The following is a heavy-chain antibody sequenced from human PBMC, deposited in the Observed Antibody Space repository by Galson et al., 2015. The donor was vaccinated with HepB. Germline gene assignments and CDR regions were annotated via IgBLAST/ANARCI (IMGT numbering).Heavy chain of an antibody. CDR3: AKVGSLPVVPAAIGGFYYYGMDV. CDR1: GFTFSSYG. Sequence: SLRLSCAASGFTFSSYGMHWVRQAPGKGLEWVAVISYDGSNKYYADSVKGRFTISRDNSKNTLYLQMNSLRAEDTAVYYCAKVGSLPVVPAAIGGFYYYGMDVWGQGTTVTVSS. CDR2: ISYDGSNK. D-gene: IGHD2-2*02. V-gene: IGHV3-30*18. J-gene: IGHJ6*02.